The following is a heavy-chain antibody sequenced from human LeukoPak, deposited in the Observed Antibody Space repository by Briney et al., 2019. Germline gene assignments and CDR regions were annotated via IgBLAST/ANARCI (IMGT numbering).Heavy chain of an antibody. CDR1: GDSVSSNSVA. J-gene: IGHJ4*02. D-gene: IGHD1-26*01. CDR3: ARDRGSLRYYSDY. Sequence: SQTLSLTYAISGDSVSSNSVAWNWIRQSPSRGLEGLGSTYYRSKWYKDYALSVKSRITINPDTSKNKFSLQLNSVTPEDTAVYYCARDRGSLRYYSDYWGQGTLVTVSS. V-gene: IGHV6-1*01. CDR2: TYYRSKWYK.